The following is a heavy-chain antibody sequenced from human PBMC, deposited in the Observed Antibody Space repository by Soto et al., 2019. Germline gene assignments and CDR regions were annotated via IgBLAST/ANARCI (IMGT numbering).Heavy chain of an antibody. CDR1: GGPISNYY. V-gene: IGHV4-4*07. J-gene: IGHJ6*02. Sequence: QVQLQEWGPGLVRPSETVYLICNVSGGPISNYYWSWVRQPAGKGLEWVGRIYSDGATNYSPSLKSRVFMTLDMSGNQFSLQLNSVTAADTAVYYCSRVGCSNSNCQTRGMDVWGQGTTVTVSS. CDR3: SRVGCSNSNCQTRGMDV. CDR2: IYSDGAT. D-gene: IGHD2-2*01.